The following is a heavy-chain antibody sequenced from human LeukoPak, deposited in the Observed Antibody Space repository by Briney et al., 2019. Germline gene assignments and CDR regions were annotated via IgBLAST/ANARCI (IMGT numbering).Heavy chain of an antibody. CDR3: ARGGNRFGGFYFDY. V-gene: IGHV4-31*03. CDR1: ADSLSSGGHY. J-gene: IGHJ4*02. CDR2: IHHSGRS. D-gene: IGHD3-16*02. Sequence: SETLSLTCTVSADSLSSGGHYWAWIRQFPGKGLESIGFIHHSGRSRHNPSLKDRVAISVDTSKKQFALKLSSVTAADTAMYYCARGGNRFGGFYFDYWGQGIQVIVSS.